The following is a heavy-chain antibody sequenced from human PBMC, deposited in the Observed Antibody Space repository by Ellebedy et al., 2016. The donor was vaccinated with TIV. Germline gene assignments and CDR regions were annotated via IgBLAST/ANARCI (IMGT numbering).Heavy chain of an antibody. CDR1: GFTIGSYA. V-gene: IGHV3-7*01. CDR2: IKQDGSEK. CDR3: GRGQTTFEY. J-gene: IGHJ4*02. Sequence: PGGSLRLSCAASGFTIGSYAMSWVRQAPGKGLEWVATIKQDGSEKNYVDSVKGRLAISRDNARSSLYLQMNSLSAEDTAVYYCGRGQTTFEYWGQGTLVTVSS. D-gene: IGHD4-11*01.